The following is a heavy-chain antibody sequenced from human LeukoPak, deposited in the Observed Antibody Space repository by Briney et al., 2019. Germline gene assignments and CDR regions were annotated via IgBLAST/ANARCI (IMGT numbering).Heavy chain of an antibody. CDR1: GYTFTDYY. D-gene: IGHD1-26*01. CDR2: TNPNSGGT. V-gene: IGHV1-2*02. CDR3: ARISWELLDYFDY. J-gene: IGHJ4*02. Sequence: GASVKVSCKASGYTFTDYYMHWVRQAPGQGLEWMGWTNPNSGGTNYAQKFQGRVTMTRDTSISTAYMELSGLRSDDTAVYYCARISWELLDYFDYWGQGTLVTVSS.